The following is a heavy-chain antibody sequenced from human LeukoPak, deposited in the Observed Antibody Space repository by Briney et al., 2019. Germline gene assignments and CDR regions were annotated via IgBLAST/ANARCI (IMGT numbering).Heavy chain of an antibody. CDR2: GSESGGT. J-gene: IGHJ4*02. CDR1: GGSLNGHY. V-gene: IGHV4-34*01. Sequence: SETLSLTCAVYGGSLNGHYWSWIRQPPGKGLEWIGEGSESGGTKFNPSLKSRVTISVDTSKNQFSLKLSSVTAADTAVYYCARSITMVRGVFDYWGQGTLVTVSS. CDR3: ARSITMVRGVFDY. D-gene: IGHD3-10*01.